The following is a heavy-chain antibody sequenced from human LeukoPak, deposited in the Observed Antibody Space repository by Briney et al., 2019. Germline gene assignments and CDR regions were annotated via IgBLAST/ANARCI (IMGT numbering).Heavy chain of an antibody. CDR2: IYYSGST. D-gene: IGHD6-19*01. V-gene: IGHV4-59*01. Sequence: SETLSLTCTVSGGPISSYYWSWIRQPPGKGLEWIGYIYYSGSTNYNPSLKSRVTISVDTSKNQFSLKLSSVTAADTAVYYCARSGWYYRFDYWGQGTLVTVSS. CDR1: GGPISSYY. CDR3: ARSGWYYRFDY. J-gene: IGHJ4*02.